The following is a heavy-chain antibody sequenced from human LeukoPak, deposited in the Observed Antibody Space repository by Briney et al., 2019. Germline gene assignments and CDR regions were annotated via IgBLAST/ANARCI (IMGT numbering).Heavy chain of an antibody. J-gene: IGHJ4*02. CDR1: GFIFSSYW. Sequence: GGSLRLSCAASGFIFSSYWMSWARQAPGKGLEWVANIKEDGSEQYYVGSLKGRFTISRENAKNSLYLQMNSLRAEDTAVYYCARDSFETDIDYWGQGTLVTVSS. V-gene: IGHV3-7*01. D-gene: IGHD1-14*01. CDR2: IKEDGSEQ. CDR3: ARDSFETDIDY.